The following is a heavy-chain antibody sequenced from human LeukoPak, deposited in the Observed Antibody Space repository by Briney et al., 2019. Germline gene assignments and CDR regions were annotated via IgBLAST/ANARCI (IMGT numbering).Heavy chain of an antibody. CDR2: IIPIFGTA. D-gene: IGHD3-9*01. CDR3: ARALKYYDILTGSNWFDP. CDR1: GGTFSSYA. J-gene: IGHJ5*02. Sequence: GASVKVSCKASGGTFSSYAISWVRQAPGQGLEWMEGIIPIFGTANYAQKFQGRVTITADKSTSTAFMELSSLRSEDTAVYYCARALKYYDILTGSNWFDPWGQGTLVTVSS. V-gene: IGHV1-69*06.